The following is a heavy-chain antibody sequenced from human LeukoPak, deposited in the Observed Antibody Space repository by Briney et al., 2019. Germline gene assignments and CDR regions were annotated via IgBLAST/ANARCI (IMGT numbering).Heavy chain of an antibody. J-gene: IGHJ4*02. CDR3: AREVVYGGYCGGDCYYFDY. CDR1: GGTFSSYA. D-gene: IGHD2-21*01. CDR2: SIPIFGTA. V-gene: IGHV1-69*13. Sequence: SVKVSCKASGGTFSSYAISWVRQAPGQGLEWMGRSIPIFGTANYAQKFQGRVTITADESTSTAYMELSSLRSEDTAVYYCAREVVYGGYCGGDCYYFDYWGQGTLVTVSS.